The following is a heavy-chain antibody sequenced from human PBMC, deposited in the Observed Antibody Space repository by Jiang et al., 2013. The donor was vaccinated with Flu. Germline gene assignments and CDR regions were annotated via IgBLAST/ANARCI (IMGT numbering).Heavy chain of an antibody. J-gene: IGHJ3*02. V-gene: IGHV3-53*01. CDR2: IYRGGNT. CDR3: ARGLGSGSTNWGEAFDI. D-gene: IGHD6-19*01. Sequence: WVSVIYRGGNTYYADSVKGRFTVSRDNSENTLYLQMNSLRAEDTAVYYCARGLGSGSTNWGEAFDIWAKGQWSPSPQ.